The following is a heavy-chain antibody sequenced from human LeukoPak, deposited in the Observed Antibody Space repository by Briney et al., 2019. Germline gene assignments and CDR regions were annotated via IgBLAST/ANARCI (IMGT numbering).Heavy chain of an antibody. D-gene: IGHD3-16*01. Sequence: ASVKVSCKASGYTFTSYDITWVRQAPGQGLEWMGWISTYTDNTNYEQKFQGRVTMTTETSSSTVYMELRSLRSDDTAVYYCARGGISGGGALDIWGQGTTVTVSS. CDR2: ISTYTDNT. CDR1: GYTFTSYD. V-gene: IGHV1-18*01. CDR3: ARGGISGGGALDI. J-gene: IGHJ3*02.